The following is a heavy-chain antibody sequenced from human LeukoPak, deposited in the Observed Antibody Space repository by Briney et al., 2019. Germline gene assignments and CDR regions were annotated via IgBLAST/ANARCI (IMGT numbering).Heavy chain of an antibody. CDR3: ARGGDFWSGYYPIDY. CDR1: GGSISSSSYY. CDR2: IYYSGST. V-gene: IGHV4-39*07. D-gene: IGHD3-3*01. J-gene: IGHJ4*02. Sequence: SETLSLTCTVSGGSISSSSYYWGWIRQPPGKGLEWIGSIYYSGSTYYNPPLKSRVTISVDTSKNQFSLKLSSVTAADTAVYYCARGGDFWSGYYPIDYWGQGTLVTVSS.